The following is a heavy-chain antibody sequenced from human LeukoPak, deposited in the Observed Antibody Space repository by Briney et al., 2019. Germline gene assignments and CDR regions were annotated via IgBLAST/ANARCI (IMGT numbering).Heavy chain of an antibody. CDR3: ARGSFGP. J-gene: IGHJ3*01. Sequence: GGSLRLSCAASGFTVSSNYMSWVRQAPGKGLEWVSYISSSSSTIYYADSVKGRFTISRGNAKNSLYLQMNSLRAEDTAVYYCARGSFGPWGQGTMVTVSS. CDR1: GFTVSSNY. CDR2: ISSSSSTI. D-gene: IGHD1-26*01. V-gene: IGHV3-48*01.